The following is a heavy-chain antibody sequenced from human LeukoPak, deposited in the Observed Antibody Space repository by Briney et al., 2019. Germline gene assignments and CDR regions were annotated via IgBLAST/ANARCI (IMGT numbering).Heavy chain of an antibody. Sequence: GASVKVSCKASGGTFNNYAISWVRQAPGQGREWMGGIIPFSGTANYAQKFQGRVTITTDESTSTDYMELSNLRSDDTAVYYCASRTADYGSGSHYGYWGQGTLVTVSS. J-gene: IGHJ4*02. CDR1: GGTFNNYA. CDR3: ASRTADYGSGSHYGY. CDR2: IIPFSGTA. D-gene: IGHD3-10*01. V-gene: IGHV1-69*05.